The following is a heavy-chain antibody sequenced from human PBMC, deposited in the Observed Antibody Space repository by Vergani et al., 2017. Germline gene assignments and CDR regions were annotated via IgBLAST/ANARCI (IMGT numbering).Heavy chain of an antibody. Sequence: QVQLQESGPGLVKPSETLSLTCTVSGGSISSYYWSWIRQPPGEGLEWIGYIYDSGSTNYNPSLKSRVTISVEPPKNQFSLKLSSVTAADTSVYYFAREWGPSQFDAFSIWGQGIMVTVSS. D-gene: IGHD3-16*01. J-gene: IGHJ3*02. CDR1: GGSISSYY. CDR3: AREWGPSQFDAFSI. V-gene: IGHV4-59*01. CDR2: IYDSGST.